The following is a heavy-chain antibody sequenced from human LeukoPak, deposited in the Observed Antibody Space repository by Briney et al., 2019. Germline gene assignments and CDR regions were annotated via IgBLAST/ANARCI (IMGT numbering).Heavy chain of an antibody. J-gene: IGHJ3*02. CDR3: ARAPQTPDSSGWFDAFDI. CDR2: IYYSGST. CDR1: GGSISSSSYY. Sequence: SETLSLTCTVSGGSISSSSYYWGWIRQPPGKGLEWIGSIYYSGSTYYNPSLKSRVTISVDTSKNQFSLKLSSVTAADTAVYYCARAPQTPDSSGWFDAFDIWGQGTMVTVSS. D-gene: IGHD6-19*01. V-gene: IGHV4-39*01.